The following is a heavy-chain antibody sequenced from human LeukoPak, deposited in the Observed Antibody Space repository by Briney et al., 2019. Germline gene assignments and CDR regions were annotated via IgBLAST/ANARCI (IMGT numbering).Heavy chain of an antibody. J-gene: IGHJ4*02. Sequence: SETLSLTCAVSGGSISSGGYSWSWIRQPPGKGLEWIGYIYHSGSTYYNPSLKSRVTISVDRSKNQFSLKLSSVTAADTAVYYCARGPWGGFDYWGQGTLVTVSS. D-gene: IGHD3-16*01. V-gene: IGHV4-30-2*01. CDR2: IYHSGST. CDR3: ARGPWGGFDY. CDR1: GGSISSGGYS.